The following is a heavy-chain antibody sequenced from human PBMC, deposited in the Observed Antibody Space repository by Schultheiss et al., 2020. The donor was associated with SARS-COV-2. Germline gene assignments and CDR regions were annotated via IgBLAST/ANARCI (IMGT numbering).Heavy chain of an antibody. D-gene: IGHD4-17*01. V-gene: IGHV3-30*03. J-gene: IGHJ4*02. CDR3: ARETTVTTFPPQHYFDY. CDR2: ISYDGSNK. Sequence: GESLKISCAASGFTFSSYGMHWVRQAPGKGLEWVAVISYDGSNKYYADSVKGRFTISRDNSKNTLYLQMNSLRAEDTAVYYCARETTVTTFPPQHYFDYWGQGTLVTVSS. CDR1: GFTFSSYG.